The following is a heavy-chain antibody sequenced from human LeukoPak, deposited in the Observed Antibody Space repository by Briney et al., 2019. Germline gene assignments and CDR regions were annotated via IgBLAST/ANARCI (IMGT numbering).Heavy chain of an antibody. CDR3: ARGSGYLETFDY. Sequence: PGGSLRLSCAASGFTFANYVTHWVRQAPGKGLEWVAVISYDGSNKYYADSVKGRFTISRGNSKNTLYLQMNSLRAEDTAVYNCARGSGYLETFDYWGQGTLVTVSS. V-gene: IGHV3-30*04. CDR1: GFTFANYV. CDR2: ISYDGSNK. J-gene: IGHJ4*02. D-gene: IGHD3-22*01.